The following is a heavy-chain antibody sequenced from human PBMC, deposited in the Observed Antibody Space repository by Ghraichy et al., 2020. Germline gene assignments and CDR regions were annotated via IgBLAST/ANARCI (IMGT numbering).Heavy chain of an antibody. D-gene: IGHD2-8*01. CDR1: GFAFSSHG. J-gene: IGHJ1*01. V-gene: IGHV3-23*01. CDR3: VKDETVMVISPEH. Sequence: ETLSLTCAASGFAFSSHGLSCVRQSSGKGLEWLSGMSAHGASTYYADSVKGRFIISRDNSESTLYLQMNSLRAEDTAVYHCVKDETVMVISPEHWGPGTLVTVSS. CDR2: MSAHGAST.